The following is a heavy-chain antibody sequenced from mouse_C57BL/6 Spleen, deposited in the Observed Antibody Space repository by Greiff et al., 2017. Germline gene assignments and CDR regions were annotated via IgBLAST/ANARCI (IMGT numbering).Heavy chain of an antibody. V-gene: IGHV1-19*01. CDR3: AKSSPYYFDY. CDR1: GYTFTEYT. Sequence: VQLQQSGAELVKPGASVKLSCKASGYTFTEYTIHWVKQRYGQGLEWIGVINPYNGGTSYNQKFKGKATLTVDKSTSTAYMELNSLTSEDSAVYYCAKSSPYYFDYWGQGTTLTVSS. J-gene: IGHJ2*01. CDR2: INPYNGGT. D-gene: IGHD1-1*01.